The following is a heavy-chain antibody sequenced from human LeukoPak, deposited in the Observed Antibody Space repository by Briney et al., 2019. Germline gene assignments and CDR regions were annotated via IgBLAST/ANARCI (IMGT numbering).Heavy chain of an antibody. J-gene: IGHJ4*02. CDR2: ISGSGGST. D-gene: IGHD3-3*01. CDR3: ARDTIFGVVIRLNYFDY. Sequence: GGSLRLSCAASGFTFSSYAMSWVRQAPGKGLEWVSAISGSGGSTYYADSVKGRFTISRDNSKNTLYLQMNSLRAEDTAVYYCARDTIFGVVIRLNYFDYWGQGTLVTVSS. V-gene: IGHV3-23*01. CDR1: GFTFSSYA.